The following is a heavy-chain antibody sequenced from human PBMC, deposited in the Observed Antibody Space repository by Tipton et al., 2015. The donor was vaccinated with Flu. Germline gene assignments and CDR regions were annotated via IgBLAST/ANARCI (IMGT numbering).Heavy chain of an antibody. CDR3: SSYYIRAFDI. D-gene: IGHD3-10*01. J-gene: IGHJ3*02. V-gene: IGHV4-61*02. CDR2: IYSSGST. CDR1: GGSISSGSDY. Sequence: TLSLTCTVSGGSISSGSDYWSWIRQPAGKELEWIGRIYSSGSTNYNPSLKSRVTMSLDASKSHFSLKLSSVTAADTAMYYCSSYYIRAFDIWGQGTMVTV.